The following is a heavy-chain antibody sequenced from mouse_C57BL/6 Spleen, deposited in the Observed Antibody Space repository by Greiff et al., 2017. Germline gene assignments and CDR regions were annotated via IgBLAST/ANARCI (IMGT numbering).Heavy chain of an antibody. CDR2: IDPANGNT. CDR1: GYNFKNTY. CDR3: ARRNDGIYFGG. D-gene: IGHD2-1*01. J-gene: IGHJ1*03. V-gene: IGHV14-3*01. Sequence: VQLQQSVAELVRPGASVKLSCTASGYNFKNTYMHWVKQRPEQGLEWIGRIDPANGNTKYAPKFQGKATITADTPSNTAYLQLHSLTSGYTAIYYCARRNDGIYFGGWGT.